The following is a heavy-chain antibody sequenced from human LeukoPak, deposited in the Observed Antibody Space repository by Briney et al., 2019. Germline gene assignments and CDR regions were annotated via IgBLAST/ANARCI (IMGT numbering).Heavy chain of an antibody. CDR2: IYYSGST. Sequence: PSETLSLTCTVSGGSISSSSYYWGWIRQPPGKGLEWIGSIYYSGSTYYNPSLKSRVTISVDTSKNQFSLKLSSVTAADTAVYYCARRRYYYDSSGSPGAFDIWGQGTMVTVSS. CDR3: ARRRYYYDSSGSPGAFDI. D-gene: IGHD3-22*01. J-gene: IGHJ3*02. CDR1: GGSISSSSYY. V-gene: IGHV4-39*07.